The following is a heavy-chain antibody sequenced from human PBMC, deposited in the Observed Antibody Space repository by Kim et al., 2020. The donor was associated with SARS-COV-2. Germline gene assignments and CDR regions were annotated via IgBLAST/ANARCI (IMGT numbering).Heavy chain of an antibody. D-gene: IGHD3-16*02. Sequence: SETLSLTCTVSGGSISSSSYYWGWIRQPPGKGLEWIGSIYYSGSTYYNPSLKSRVTISVDTSKNQFSLKLSSVTAADTAVYYCARHVDDYVWGSYRYYYYGMDVWGQGTTVTVSS. CDR1: GGSISSSSYY. CDR2: IYYSGST. J-gene: IGHJ6*02. CDR3: ARHVDDYVWGSYRYYYYGMDV. V-gene: IGHV4-39*01.